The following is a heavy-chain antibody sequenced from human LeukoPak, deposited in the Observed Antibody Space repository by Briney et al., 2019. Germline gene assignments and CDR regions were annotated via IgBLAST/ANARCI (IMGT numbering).Heavy chain of an antibody. J-gene: IGHJ4*02. V-gene: IGHV4-59*08. D-gene: IGHD1-14*01. CDR3: ARGGTEYPGVPFDY. Sequence: SETLSLTCTVSGGSISSYYWSWIRQPPGKGLEWIGCIYYSGNTNYNPSLKSRVTVSVDTSKNQFSLKVTSVTAADTAVYFCARGGTEYPGVPFDYWGQGTLVTVSS. CDR2: IYYSGNT. CDR1: GGSISSYY.